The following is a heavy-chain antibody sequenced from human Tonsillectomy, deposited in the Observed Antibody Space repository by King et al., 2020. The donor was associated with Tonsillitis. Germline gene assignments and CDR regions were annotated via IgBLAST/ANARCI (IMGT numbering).Heavy chain of an antibody. CDR1: GFSFSNYG. CDR2: ISYDGSNK. D-gene: IGHD2-2*01. CDR3: ETCCPACTSTSCYAQSLDD. J-gene: IGHJ4*02. Sequence: VQLVESGGGVVQPGRSLRLSCAASGFSFSNYGMHWVRQAPGKGLEWVAVISYDGSNKYYADSVQGRFTISRDNSKNTLFLQMNSLRPDDTAVYYCETCCPACTSTSCYAQSLDDWGQGNLVIVSS. V-gene: IGHV3-30*03.